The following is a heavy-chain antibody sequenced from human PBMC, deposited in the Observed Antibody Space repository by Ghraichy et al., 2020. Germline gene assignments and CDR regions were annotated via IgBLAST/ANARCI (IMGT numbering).Heavy chain of an antibody. Sequence: GGSLRLSCVASGFTFSSYAMSWVRQAPGKGLEWVSAISGSGGSTYYADSVKGRFTISRDNSKNTLYLQMNSLRAEDTAVYYCAKVRVVVPAVAWFDPWGQGTLVGVSS. CDR2: ISGSGGST. CDR3: AKVRVVVPAVAWFDP. CDR1: GFTFSSYA. J-gene: IGHJ5*02. D-gene: IGHD2-2*01. V-gene: IGHV3-23*01.